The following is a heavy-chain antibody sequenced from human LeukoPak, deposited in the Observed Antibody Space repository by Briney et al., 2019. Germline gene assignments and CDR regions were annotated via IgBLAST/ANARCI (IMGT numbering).Heavy chain of an antibody. J-gene: IGHJ3*02. D-gene: IGHD1-26*01. CDR2: ISYDGSNK. V-gene: IGHV3-30*01. CDR3: ARGPGPIAGAKNPFDI. CDR1: GFTFSAYA. Sequence: GGSLRLSCAASGFTFSAYAMHWVRQAPGKGLEWVAVISYDGSNKYYADSVKGRFTISGDKSKDTLYLQMDSLRPEDTAVYYCARGPGPIAGAKNPFDIWGQGTMVTVSS.